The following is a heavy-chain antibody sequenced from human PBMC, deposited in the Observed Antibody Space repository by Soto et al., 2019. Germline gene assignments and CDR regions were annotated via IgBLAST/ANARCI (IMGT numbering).Heavy chain of an antibody. V-gene: IGHV3-33*01. CDR2: IWYDGSNK. Sequence: PGGSLRLSCAASGFTFSSYGMHWVRQAPGKGLEWVAVIWYDGSNKYYADSVKGRFTISRDNSKNTLYLQMNSLRAEDTAVYYCARDSRGSSYYFDYWGQGTLVTVSS. J-gene: IGHJ4*02. D-gene: IGHD6-6*01. CDR3: ARDSRGSSYYFDY. CDR1: GFTFSSYG.